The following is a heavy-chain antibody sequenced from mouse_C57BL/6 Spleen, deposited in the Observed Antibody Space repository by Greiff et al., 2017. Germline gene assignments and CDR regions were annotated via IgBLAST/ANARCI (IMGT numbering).Heavy chain of an antibody. V-gene: IGHV1-74*01. J-gene: IGHJ1*03. CDR3: ARTYGSSYWYFDV. CDR2: IHPSDSDT. D-gene: IGHD1-1*01. CDR1: GYTFTSYW. Sequence: VQLQQPGAELVKPGASVKVSCKASGYTFTSYWMHWVKQRPGQGLEWIGRIHPSDSDTNYNQKFKGKATLTVAKSSSTAYMQLSSLTSEDSAVYYCARTYGSSYWYFDVWGTGTTGTVSS.